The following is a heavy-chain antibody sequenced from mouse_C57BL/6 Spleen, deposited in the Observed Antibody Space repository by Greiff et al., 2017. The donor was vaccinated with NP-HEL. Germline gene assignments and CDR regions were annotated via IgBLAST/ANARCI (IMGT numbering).Heavy chain of an antibody. CDR1: GYAFSSYW. CDR3: ARSGDDSNYDY. Sequence: VQLQHSGAELVKPGASVKISCKASGYAFSSYWMNWVKQRPGKGLEWIGQIYPGDGDTNYNGKFKGKATLTADKSSSTAYMQLSSLTSEDSAVYFCARSGDDSNYDYWGQGTTLTVSS. D-gene: IGHD2-5*01. V-gene: IGHV1-80*01. CDR2: IYPGDGDT. J-gene: IGHJ2*01.